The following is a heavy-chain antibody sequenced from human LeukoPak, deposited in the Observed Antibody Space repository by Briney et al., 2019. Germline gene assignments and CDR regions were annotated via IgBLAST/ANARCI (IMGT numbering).Heavy chain of an antibody. CDR2: VVTTTT. CDR3: ARDTTVASGMQF. D-gene: IGHD6-19*01. V-gene: IGHV4-4*07. Sequence: SETLSLTCTVSGGSISTYSWTWVRQSPGKGLEWIGSVVTTTTKYSPALRSRVAISVDTPKNQFSLRLESVTTADTAVYYCARDTTVASGMQFWGQGALVTVSS. CDR1: GGSISTYS. J-gene: IGHJ4*02.